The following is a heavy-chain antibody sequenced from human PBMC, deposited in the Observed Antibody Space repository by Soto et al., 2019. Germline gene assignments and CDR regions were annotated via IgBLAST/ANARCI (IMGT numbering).Heavy chain of an antibody. Sequence: GGSLRLSCAASGFTFSSYAMSWVRQAPGKGLEWVSAIGGSGGSTYYADSVKGRFTISRDNSKNTLFLQMNSLRAEDTAVYYCAKDPYYYDTSEMDVWGQGTTVTVSS. CDR1: GFTFSSYA. V-gene: IGHV3-23*01. CDR3: AKDPYYYDTSEMDV. D-gene: IGHD3-22*01. J-gene: IGHJ6*02. CDR2: IGGSGGST.